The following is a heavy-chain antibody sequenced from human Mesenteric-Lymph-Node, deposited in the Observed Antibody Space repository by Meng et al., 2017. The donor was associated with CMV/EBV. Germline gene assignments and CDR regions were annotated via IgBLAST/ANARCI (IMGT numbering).Heavy chain of an antibody. CDR2: IRYDGSDE. Sequence: GGSLRLSCAASGFSFSFYWMSWVRQAPDKGLEWVAYIRYDGSDEFYADSVKGRFTISRDNSKDTLYLQMISLRADDSAVYYCAKDLRTLDAFDIWGQGTMVTVSS. V-gene: IGHV3-30*02. CDR3: AKDLRTLDAFDI. CDR1: GFSFSFYW. D-gene: IGHD3-10*01. J-gene: IGHJ3*02.